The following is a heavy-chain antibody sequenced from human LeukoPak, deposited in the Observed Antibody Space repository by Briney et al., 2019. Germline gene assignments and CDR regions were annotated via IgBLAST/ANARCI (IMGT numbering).Heavy chain of an antibody. V-gene: IGHV7-4-1*02. D-gene: IGHD3-10*01. CDR1: GYTFTSYA. J-gene: IGHJ4*02. CDR2: INTNTGNP. Sequence: ASVKASCKGSGYTFTSYAMNGVRQAPGQGLEWMGWINTNTGNPTYAQGFTGRFVFSLDTSVSTAYLQISSLKAEDTAVYYCARESMYYYGSGSYYCDYWGQGTLVTVSS. CDR3: ARESMYYYGSGSYYCDY.